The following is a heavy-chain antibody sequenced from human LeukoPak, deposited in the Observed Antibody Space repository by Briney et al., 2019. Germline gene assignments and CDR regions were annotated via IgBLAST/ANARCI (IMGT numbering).Heavy chain of an antibody. D-gene: IGHD3-9*01. Sequence: SETLSLTCAVYGGSFSNYYWSWIRQPPGKGLEWIGYIYYSGSTNYNPSLKSRVTISVDTSKNQFSLKLSSVTAADTAVYYCARALNILTDEYYLDYWGQGTLVTVSS. V-gene: IGHV4-59*01. CDR2: IYYSGST. CDR1: GGSFSNYY. J-gene: IGHJ4*02. CDR3: ARALNILTDEYYLDY.